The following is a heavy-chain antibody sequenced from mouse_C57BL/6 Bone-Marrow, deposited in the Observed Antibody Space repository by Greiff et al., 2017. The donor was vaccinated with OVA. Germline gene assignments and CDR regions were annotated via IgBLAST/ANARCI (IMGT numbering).Heavy chain of an antibody. CDR1: GYTFTDYE. V-gene: IGHV1-15*01. J-gene: IGHJ2*01. D-gene: IGHD1-1*01. CDR2: IDPETGGT. Sequence: QVHVKQSGAELVRPGASVTLSCKASGYTFTDYEMHWVKQTPVHGLEWIGAIDPETGGTAYNQKFKGKAILTADKSSSTAYMELRSLTSEDSAVYYCTRSNTTVYFDYWGQGTTLTVSS. CDR3: TRSNTTVYFDY.